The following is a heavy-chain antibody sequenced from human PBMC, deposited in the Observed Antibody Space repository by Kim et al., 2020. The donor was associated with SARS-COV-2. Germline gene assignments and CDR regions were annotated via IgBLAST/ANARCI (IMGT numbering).Heavy chain of an antibody. CDR2: K. D-gene: IGHD6-13*01. CDR3: ARLGSSSWHFDY. Sequence: KYYVHSVKGRFTISRDNAKNSLYLQMNSLRAEDTAVYYCARLGSSSWHFDYWGQGTLVTVSS. J-gene: IGHJ4*02. V-gene: IGHV3-7*04.